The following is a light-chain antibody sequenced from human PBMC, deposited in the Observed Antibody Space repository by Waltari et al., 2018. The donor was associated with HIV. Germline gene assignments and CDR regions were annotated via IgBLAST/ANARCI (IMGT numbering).Light chain of an antibody. CDR1: SSDVGVYNY. V-gene: IGLV2-14*01. J-gene: IGLJ1*01. CDR2: EVS. CDR3: TSYTTNNTYV. Sequence: QSALTQPASVSGSPGQSITIPCTGTSSDVGVYNYVSWYQQRPGKAPQLMIFEVSGRPSRVSYRFSGSKSGNTASLTISGLQADDETDYYCTSYTTNNTYVFGGGTRVTVL.